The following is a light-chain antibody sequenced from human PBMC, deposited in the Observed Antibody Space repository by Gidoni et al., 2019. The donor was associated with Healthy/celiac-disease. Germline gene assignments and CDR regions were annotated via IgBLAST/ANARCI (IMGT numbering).Light chain of an antibody. CDR3: QQSYSTLVI. J-gene: IGKJ4*01. CDR1: QSISRY. CDR2: AAS. Sequence: DMQMTQSPSSLSASVGDRVTITCRASQSISRYLNWYQQKPGKAPKLLIYAASSLQSGVPSRFSGSGSWTDFTLPISSLQPEDFATYHCQQSYSTLVIFGGGTKVEIK. V-gene: IGKV1-39*01.